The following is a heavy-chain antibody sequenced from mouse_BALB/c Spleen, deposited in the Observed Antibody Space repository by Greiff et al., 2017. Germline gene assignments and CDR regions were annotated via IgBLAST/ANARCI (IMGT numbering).Heavy chain of an antibody. CDR2: IYPGNSDT. D-gene: IGHD1-1*01. V-gene: IGHV1-5*01. J-gene: IGHJ1*01. Sequence: VQLKESGTVLARPGASVKMSCKASGYTFTSYWMHWVKQRPGQGLEWIGAIYPGNSDTSYNQKFKGKAKLTAVTSTSTAYMELSSLTNEDSAVYYCTRNYYGSSYWYFDVWGAGTTVTVSS. CDR3: TRNYYGSSYWYFDV. CDR1: GYTFTSYW.